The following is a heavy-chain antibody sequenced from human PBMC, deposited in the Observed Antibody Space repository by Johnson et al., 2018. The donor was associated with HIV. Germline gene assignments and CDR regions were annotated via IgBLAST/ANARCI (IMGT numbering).Heavy chain of an antibody. D-gene: IGHD3-16*01. V-gene: IGHV3-30*04. CDR1: GFTFSSYA. CDR2: ISYDGSNK. J-gene: IGHJ3*02. CDR3: ARHLGGDALDI. Sequence: QVQLVESGGGVVQPGRSLRLSCAASGFTFSSYAMHWVRQAPAKGLEWVAVISYDGSNKYFADSVKGRFTISRDNSKNSLYLQMNSLRAEDTAVYYCARHLGGDALDIWAKGQWSPSLQ.